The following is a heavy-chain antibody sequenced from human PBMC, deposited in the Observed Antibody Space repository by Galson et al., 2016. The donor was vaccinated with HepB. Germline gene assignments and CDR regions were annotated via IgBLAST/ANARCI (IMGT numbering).Heavy chain of an antibody. CDR1: GFTSSHYD. J-gene: IGHJ6*02. V-gene: IGHV3-13*01. CDR3: VRATVGFSGYDSGMDV. Sequence: SLRLSCAASGFTSSHYDMHWVRLVAGRGLEWVSAIGSDGDTYYPGPVKGRFTVSRENAKNSLYLQMNSLRAGDTAVYYCVRATVGFSGYDSGMDVWGQGTTVTVSS. CDR2: IGSDGDT. D-gene: IGHD5-12*01.